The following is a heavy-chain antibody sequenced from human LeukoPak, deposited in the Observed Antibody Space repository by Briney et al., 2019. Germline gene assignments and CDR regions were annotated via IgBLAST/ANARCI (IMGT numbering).Heavy chain of an antibody. D-gene: IGHD7-27*01. J-gene: IGHJ3*02. CDR3: ARDRVELGWGAFEI. CDR1: GFTFSSYS. Sequence: GGSLSLACAASGFTFSSYSMNWVRQAPGKGLEWVSSISSSSSYIYYADSVKGRFTISRDNAKNSLYLQMNSLRAEDTAVYYCARDRVELGWGAFEIWGQGTMVTASS. CDR2: ISSSSSYI. V-gene: IGHV3-21*01.